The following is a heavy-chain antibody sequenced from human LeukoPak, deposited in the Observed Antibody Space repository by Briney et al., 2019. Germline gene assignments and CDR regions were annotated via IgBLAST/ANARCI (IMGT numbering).Heavy chain of an antibody. CDR2: IYYSGST. Sequence: SQTLSLTCTVSGGSISSGDYYWSWIRQPPGKGLEWIGYIYYSGSTYYNPSLKSRVTISVDTSKNQFSLKLSSVTAADTAVYYCARDQKKTPRQWPRYYYYGMDVWGQGTTVTVSS. V-gene: IGHV4-30-4*01. CDR3: ARDQKKTPRQWPRYYYYGMDV. J-gene: IGHJ6*02. CDR1: GGSISSGDYY. D-gene: IGHD6-19*01.